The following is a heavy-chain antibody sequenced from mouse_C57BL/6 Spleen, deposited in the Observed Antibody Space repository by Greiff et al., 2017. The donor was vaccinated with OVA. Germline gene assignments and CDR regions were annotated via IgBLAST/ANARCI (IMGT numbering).Heavy chain of an antibody. CDR3: ARLDPMDY. CDR2: INPNNGGT. CDR1: GYTFTDYY. J-gene: IGHJ4*01. V-gene: IGHV1-26*01. Sequence: EVQLQQSGPELVKPGASVKISCKASGYTFTDYYMNWVKQSHGKSLEWIGDINPNNGGTSYNQKFKGKATLTVDKSSSTAYMELRSLTSEDSAVYYCARLDPMDYWGQGTSVTVSS.